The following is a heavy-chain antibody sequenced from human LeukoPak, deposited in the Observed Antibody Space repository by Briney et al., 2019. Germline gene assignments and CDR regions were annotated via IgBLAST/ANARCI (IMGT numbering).Heavy chain of an antibody. V-gene: IGHV3-30*03. D-gene: IGHD1-26*01. Sequence: PGGSLRLSCAASGFTFSSYGMHWVRQAPGKGLEWVAVISYDGSNKYYADSVKGRFTISRDNAKNSLYLQMNSLRAEDTAVYYCARSYSGSYLGELYFQHWGQGTLVTVSS. CDR1: GFTFSSYG. CDR2: ISYDGSNK. J-gene: IGHJ1*01. CDR3: ARSYSGSYLGELYFQH.